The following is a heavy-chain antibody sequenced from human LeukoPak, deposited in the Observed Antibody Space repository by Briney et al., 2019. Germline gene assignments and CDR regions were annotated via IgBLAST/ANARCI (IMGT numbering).Heavy chain of an antibody. D-gene: IGHD3-3*01. J-gene: IGHJ5*02. CDR1: GYSISSGYY. CDR3: ARERNRPTYYDFWSGLGSWFDP. CDR2: INHSGST. V-gene: IGHV4-38-2*02. Sequence: PSETLSLTCAVSGYSISSGYYWGWIRQPPGKGLEWIGEINHSGSTNYNPSLKSRVTISVDTSKNQFSLKLSSVTAADTAVYYCARERNRPTYYDFWSGLGSWFDPWGQGTLVTVSS.